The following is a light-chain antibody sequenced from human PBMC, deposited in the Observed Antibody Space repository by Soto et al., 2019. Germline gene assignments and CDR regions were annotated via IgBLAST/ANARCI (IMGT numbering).Light chain of an antibody. Sequence: EIVLTQSPGTLSLSPGERATLSCRASYSVSSGYLAWYQQKPGQAPRLLIYGASSLATGIPDRFSGGGSGTDFTLIISRLEPEDFAIYYCQQYDTLPLTFGGGTKVEIK. J-gene: IGKJ4*01. CDR3: QQYDTLPLT. CDR1: YSVSSGY. CDR2: GAS. V-gene: IGKV3-20*01.